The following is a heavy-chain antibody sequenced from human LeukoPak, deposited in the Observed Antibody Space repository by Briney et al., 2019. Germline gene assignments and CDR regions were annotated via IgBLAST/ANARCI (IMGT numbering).Heavy chain of an antibody. Sequence: GGSLRLSCAASGFTFSTYAMSLVRQAPGKGLEWVSAISGSGGTTSYADSVKGRFTISRDNSKNTLYLQMNSLRAEDTAVYYCAKKDDYDGRLYWGQGTLVTVSS. D-gene: IGHD3-22*01. CDR2: ISGSGGTT. CDR3: AKKDDYDGRLY. V-gene: IGHV3-23*01. J-gene: IGHJ4*02. CDR1: GFTFSTYA.